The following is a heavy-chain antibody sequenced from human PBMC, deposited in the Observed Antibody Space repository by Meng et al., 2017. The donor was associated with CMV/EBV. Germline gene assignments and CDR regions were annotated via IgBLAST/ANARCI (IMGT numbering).Heavy chain of an antibody. V-gene: IGHV1-46*01. CDR2: INPSGGST. CDR1: GYTFTSYY. Sequence: ASVKVSCKASGYTFTSYYMHWVRQAPGQGLEWMGIINPSGGSTSYAQKFQGRVTMTRDTSKNQFSLKLSSVTAADTAVYYCAKLPAPMDVWGQGTTVTVSS. J-gene: IGHJ6*02. CDR3: AKLPAPMDV.